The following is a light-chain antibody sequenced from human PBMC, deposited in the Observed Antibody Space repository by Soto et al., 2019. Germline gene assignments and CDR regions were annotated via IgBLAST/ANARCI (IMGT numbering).Light chain of an antibody. CDR1: QSISRY. V-gene: IGKV3-20*01. J-gene: IGKJ1*01. Sequence: IMLTQSPATLSLSPGERTTLSCRASQSISRYLAWYQQKSGQAPRPLIYGVSTRATGTPDRFSGSGSGTEFTLTIRRLEPEDFAVYFCQHYVYPQWTFGPGTKVDIK. CDR2: GVS. CDR3: QHYVYPQWT.